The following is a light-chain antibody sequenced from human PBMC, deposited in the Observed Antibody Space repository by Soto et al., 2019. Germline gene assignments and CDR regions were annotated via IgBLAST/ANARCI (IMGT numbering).Light chain of an antibody. V-gene: IGKV1-39*01. CDR1: QSISSY. J-gene: IGKJ2*01. CDR3: QQSYSSPYP. CDR2: AAS. Sequence: DIQMTQSPSSLSASVGDRVTITCRASQSISSYLNWYQQKPGKAPKLLIYAASRLQSGVPSRFSGSGSGTDFTLTISSLQPEDFATYYCQQSYSSPYPFGQGTKLEI.